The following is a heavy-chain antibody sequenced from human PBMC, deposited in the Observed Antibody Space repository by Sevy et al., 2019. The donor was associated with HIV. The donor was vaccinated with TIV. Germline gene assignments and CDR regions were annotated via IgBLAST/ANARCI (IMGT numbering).Heavy chain of an antibody. D-gene: IGHD6-13*01. V-gene: IGHV4-38-2*01. CDR3: ASDITSNWLFFDY. Sequence: SETLSLTCAVSGYSISSRYYWGWVRQPPGKGLECIASMYYSGSTYYNPSLRSRVTISLDTSENQFSLKLTSVTAADTAVYYCASDITSNWLFFDYWGQGILVTVSS. J-gene: IGHJ4*02. CDR2: MYYSGST. CDR1: GYSISSRYY.